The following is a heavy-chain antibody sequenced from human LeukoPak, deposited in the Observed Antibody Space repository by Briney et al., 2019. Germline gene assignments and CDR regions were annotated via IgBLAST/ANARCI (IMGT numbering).Heavy chain of an antibody. J-gene: IGHJ4*02. CDR2: MNPNSGNT. V-gene: IGHV1-8*01. D-gene: IGHD3-10*01. Sequence: GASVKVSCKASGYTFTSYDINWVRQTTGQGLEWMGWMNPNSGNTGYAQKFQGRVTITADKSTSTAYMELSSLRSEDTAVYYCARVITWFGETHFDYWGQGTLVTVSS. CDR1: GYTFTSYD. CDR3: ARVITWFGETHFDY.